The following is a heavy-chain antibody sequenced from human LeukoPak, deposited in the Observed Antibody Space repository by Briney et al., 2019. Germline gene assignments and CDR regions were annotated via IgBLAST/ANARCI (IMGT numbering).Heavy chain of an antibody. CDR1: RFSLSSYN. CDR3: ARDQNYYGSGSYAD. J-gene: IGHJ4*02. D-gene: IGHD3-10*01. Sequence: GGSLRLSCSAPRFSLSSYNMHWVRQAPGEGLEFVSGVSSDWGTTDYADSARDRFTISRDNSKNTLYLQIKSLRAEDAAVYYCARDQNYYGSGSYADWGQGTLVTVSS. CDR2: VSSDWGTT. V-gene: IGHV3-64*04.